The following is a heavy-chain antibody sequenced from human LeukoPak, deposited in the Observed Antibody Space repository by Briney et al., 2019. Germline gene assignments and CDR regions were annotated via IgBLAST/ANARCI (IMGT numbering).Heavy chain of an antibody. CDR2: ISGSGGRT. D-gene: IGHD3-22*01. CDR1: GFSFSSYA. J-gene: IGHJ5*02. Sequence: GGSLRLSCAASGFSFSSYAMSWVRQAPGKGLEWVSGISGSGGRTYYADSVKGRFTISRDNSKNTLNLQMNSLRAGDTAVYYCAQGPYYYDSSGYSRRWFDPWGQGTLVTVSS. V-gene: IGHV3-23*01. CDR3: AQGPYYYDSSGYSRRWFDP.